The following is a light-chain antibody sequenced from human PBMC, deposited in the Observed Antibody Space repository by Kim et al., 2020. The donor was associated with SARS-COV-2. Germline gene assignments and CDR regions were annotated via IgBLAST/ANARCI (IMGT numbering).Light chain of an antibody. V-gene: IGKV3-20*01. CDR1: QSVSSSY. J-gene: IGKJ4*01. CDR2: GAS. Sequence: EIVLTQFPGTLSLSPGERVTLSCRASQSVSSSYLAWYQQKPGQAPRLLIYGASSRATGIPDRFSGSGSGTDFTLTISRLEPEDFAVYYCQQYGSSPPNTFGGGA. CDR3: QQYGSSPPNT.